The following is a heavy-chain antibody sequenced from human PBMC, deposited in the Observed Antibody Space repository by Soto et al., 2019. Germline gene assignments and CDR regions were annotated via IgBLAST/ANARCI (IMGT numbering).Heavy chain of an antibody. D-gene: IGHD6-6*01. V-gene: IGHV4-59*01. CDR1: GGPLNDYN. CDR3: ARGGIAARKGRWFDP. J-gene: IGHJ5*02. Sequence: PSETMSLTWTVSGGPLNDYNWTWHRQPPGKGLEWIGYIHYSGSTKYNPSLNSRVTISVDTSKNQFSLKLRSVTAADTAMYHCARGGIAARKGRWFDPWDQGAPVTVSS. CDR2: IHYSGST.